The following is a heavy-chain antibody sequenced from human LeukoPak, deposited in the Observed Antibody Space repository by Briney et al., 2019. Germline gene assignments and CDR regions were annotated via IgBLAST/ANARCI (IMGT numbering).Heavy chain of an antibody. CDR2: IWYEGSNE. CDR1: GFSVNNYG. D-gene: IGHD5-18*01. CDR3: ARDMWGVHGYDFGYNFDS. J-gene: IGHJ4*02. V-gene: IGHV3-33*01. Sequence: PGGSLRLSCAASGFSVNNYGMRWVRQAPGKGLEWVEVIWYEGSNEFYTDAVRGRFTISTDTSKNTPHLQMDSLTVEDTAMYYCARDMWGVHGYDFGYNFDSWGQGTLVTVSS.